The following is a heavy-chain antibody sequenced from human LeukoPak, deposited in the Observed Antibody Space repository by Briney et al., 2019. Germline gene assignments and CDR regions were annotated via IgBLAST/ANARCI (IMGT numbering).Heavy chain of an antibody. D-gene: IGHD3-22*01. Sequence: GGSLRLSCAASGFTFSSYAMHWVRQAPGKGLEWVAVISYDGSNKYYADSVKGRFTISRDNSKNTLYLQMNSLRAEDTAVYYCAKAYYYDSSGPFDYWGQGTLVTVSS. CDR3: AKAYYYDSSGPFDY. J-gene: IGHJ4*02. V-gene: IGHV3-30*04. CDR2: ISYDGSNK. CDR1: GFTFSSYA.